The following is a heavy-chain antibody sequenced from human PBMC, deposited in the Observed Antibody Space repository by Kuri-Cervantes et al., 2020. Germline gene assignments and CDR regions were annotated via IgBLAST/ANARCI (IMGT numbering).Heavy chain of an antibody. CDR2: ISYDGSNK. CDR1: GFTFSSYA. V-gene: IGHV3-30-3*01. CDR3: ARGSPTLSFDY. J-gene: IGHJ4*02. Sequence: GESLKISCAASGFTFSSYAMHWVRQAPGKGLEWVAVISYDGSNKYYADSVNGRFTISRDNSKNTLYLQMNSLRDEDTAVYYFARGSPTLSFDYWGQGTLVTVSS. D-gene: IGHD3-16*01.